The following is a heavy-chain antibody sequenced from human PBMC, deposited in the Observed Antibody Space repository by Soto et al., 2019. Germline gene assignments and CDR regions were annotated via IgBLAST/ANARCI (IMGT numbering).Heavy chain of an antibody. CDR2: IYYSGST. CDR3: ARTYDDSGPNSGGYGFDI. CDR1: GGSISSSSYY. V-gene: IGHV4-39*07. Sequence: SETLSLTCTVSGGSISSSSYYWGWIRHPPGKGLEWIGSIYYSGSTYYNPSLKSRVTISVDTSKNQFSLKLSSVTAADTAVYYCARTYDDSGPNSGGYGFDIWGQGTMVT. J-gene: IGHJ3*02. D-gene: IGHD3-22*01.